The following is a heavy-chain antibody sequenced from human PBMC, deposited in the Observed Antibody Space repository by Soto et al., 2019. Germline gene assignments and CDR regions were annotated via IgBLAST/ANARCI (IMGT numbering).Heavy chain of an antibody. J-gene: IGHJ5*01. CDR3: AKLTYPSDSTGYYYERVSGWIDS. CDR2: ISASGGTA. CDR1: GFMFSSYA. Sequence: EVQLLESGGDLVQPGGSLRLSCAASGFMFSSYAMSWVRQAPGKGLEWVSSISASGGTANLADSVEGRCTISRDNSKSTLYLQMNSLRAEDTAVYYCAKLTYPSDSTGYYYERVSGWIDSWGQGTLVTVSS. D-gene: IGHD3-22*01. V-gene: IGHV3-23*01.